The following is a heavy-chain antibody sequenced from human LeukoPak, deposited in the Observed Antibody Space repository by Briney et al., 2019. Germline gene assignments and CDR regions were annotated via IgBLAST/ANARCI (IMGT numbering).Heavy chain of an antibody. Sequence: SETLSLTCAVSGYSISSGYYWGWIRQPPGKGLEWIGSIYHSGSTYYNPSLESRVTISVDTSKDQFSLKLSSVTAADTAVYYCARAIIASLDIVVVPAAPNWFDPWGQGTLVTVSS. V-gene: IGHV4-38-2*01. J-gene: IGHJ5*02. CDR3: ARAIIASLDIVVVPAAPNWFDP. D-gene: IGHD2-2*03. CDR2: IYHSGST. CDR1: GYSISSGYY.